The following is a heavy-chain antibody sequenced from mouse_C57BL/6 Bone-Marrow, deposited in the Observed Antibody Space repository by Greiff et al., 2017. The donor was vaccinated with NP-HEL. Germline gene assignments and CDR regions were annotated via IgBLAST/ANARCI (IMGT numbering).Heavy chain of an antibody. CDR2: IDPETGGT. CDR3: TSTTVVPFAY. CDR1: GYTFTDYE. D-gene: IGHD1-1*01. J-gene: IGHJ3*01. Sequence: QVQLKQSGAELVRPGASVTLSCKASGYTFTDYEMHWVKQTPVHGLEWIGAIDPETGGTAYNQKFKGKAILTADKSSSTAYMELRSLTSEDSAVYYCTSTTVVPFAYWGQGTLVTVSA. V-gene: IGHV1-15*01.